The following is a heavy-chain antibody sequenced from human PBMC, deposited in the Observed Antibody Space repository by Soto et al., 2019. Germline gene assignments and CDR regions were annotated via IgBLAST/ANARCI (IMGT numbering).Heavy chain of an antibody. D-gene: IGHD4-17*01. Sequence: QIQLVQSGPEVKKPGASVKVSCKASGYTSPSSTVSWLRQAPGQGLEWMGWINAYNGDTNYAQKLQGRVTMTTDTSTNTAYMELTGLGSDDTATYFCAIANYGDNDYWGQGTLVTVSS. CDR3: AIANYGDNDY. V-gene: IGHV1-18*01. J-gene: IGHJ4*02. CDR1: GYTSPSST. CDR2: INAYNGDT.